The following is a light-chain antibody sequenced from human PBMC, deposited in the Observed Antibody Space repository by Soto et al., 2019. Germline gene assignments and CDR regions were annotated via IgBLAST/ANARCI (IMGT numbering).Light chain of an antibody. V-gene: IGKV4-1*01. CDR1: QNVLYRSNNQNY. Sequence: DIVMTQSPDSLALSLGERATVTCKSSQNVLYRSNNQNYLAWFQHKEGQPPKLLIYWASIRESGVPDRFSGGGSGTDFTLTISGLQAEDVAVYYCQQYCVRPWTFGQGTKVDIK. J-gene: IGKJ1*01. CDR2: WAS. CDR3: QQYCVRPWT.